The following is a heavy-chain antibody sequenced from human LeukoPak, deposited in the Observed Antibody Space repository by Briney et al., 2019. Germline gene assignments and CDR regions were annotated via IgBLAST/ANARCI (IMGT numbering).Heavy chain of an antibody. Sequence: SETLSLTCTVSGGSISSYYWSWIRQPAGKGLEWIGRIYTSGSTNYNPSLKSRVTMSVDTSKNQFSLKLSSVTAADTAVYYCARVLGSSGYAGDWRFDLWGRGTLVTVSS. CDR3: ARVLGSSGYAGDWRFDL. CDR2: IYTSGST. D-gene: IGHD3-22*01. J-gene: IGHJ2*01. V-gene: IGHV4-4*07. CDR1: GGSISSYY.